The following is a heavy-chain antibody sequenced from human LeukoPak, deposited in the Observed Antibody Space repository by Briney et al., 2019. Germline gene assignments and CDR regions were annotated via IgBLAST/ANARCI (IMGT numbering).Heavy chain of an antibody. CDR2: IYTSGST. V-gene: IGHV4-4*07. J-gene: IGHJ4*02. CDR1: GGSISSYY. CDR3: ARGYCSGGSCYSSAYFDY. D-gene: IGHD2-15*01. Sequence: SETLSLTCTVSGGSISSYYWSWIRQPAGKGLEWIGRIYTSGSTNYNPSLKSRVTISVDTSKNQFSLKLSSVTAADTAVYYCARGYCSGGSCYSSAYFDYWGQGTLVTVSS.